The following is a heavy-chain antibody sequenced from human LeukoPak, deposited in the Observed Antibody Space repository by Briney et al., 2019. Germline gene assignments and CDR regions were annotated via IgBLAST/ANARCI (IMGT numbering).Heavy chain of an antibody. CDR1: GLTVSNTF. V-gene: IGHV3-53*01. Sequence: SLRLSCAASGLTVSNTFMSWIRQAPGKGLDWVSVVYSVGTTYYADSVKGRFTISRDNSKNTLYLQMNSLRAEDTAVYYCARGSGWLDYWGQGTLVTVSS. CDR3: ARGSGWLDY. J-gene: IGHJ4*02. D-gene: IGHD6-19*01. CDR2: VYSVGTT.